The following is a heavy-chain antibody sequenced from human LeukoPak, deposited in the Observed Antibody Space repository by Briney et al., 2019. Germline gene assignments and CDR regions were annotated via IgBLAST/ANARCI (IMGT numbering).Heavy chain of an antibody. CDR1: GFTFSSYS. CDR3: ARDYIWAYDY. D-gene: IGHD3-10*01. Sequence: GGSLRLSCAASGFTFSSYSMNWVRQAPGKGLEWVSYISSTSSTIYYADSVKGRFTISRDNAKNSLFLQTNSLRDDDTAVYFCARDYIWAYDYWGQGTLVTVSS. V-gene: IGHV3-48*02. J-gene: IGHJ4*02. CDR2: ISSTSSTI.